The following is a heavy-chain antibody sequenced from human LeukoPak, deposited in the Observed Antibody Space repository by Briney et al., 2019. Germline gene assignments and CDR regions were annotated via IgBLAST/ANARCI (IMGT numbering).Heavy chain of an antibody. V-gene: IGHV3-23*01. D-gene: IGHD6-13*01. CDR2: ISGSGGST. J-gene: IGHJ4*02. CDR1: GFTVISNF. Sequence: GGSLRLSCAASGFTVISNFMSWVRQAPGKGLEWVSAISGSGGSTYYADSVKGRFTISRDNSKNTLYLQMNSLRAEDTAVYYCAKDPPQPRSSWFDYWGQGTLVTVSS. CDR3: AKDPPQPRSSWFDY.